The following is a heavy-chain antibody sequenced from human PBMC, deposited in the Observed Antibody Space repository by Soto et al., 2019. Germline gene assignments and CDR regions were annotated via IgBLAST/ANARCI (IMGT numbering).Heavy chain of an antibody. CDR2: IFSNDEK. CDR3: ARILRPRAAAGPRNYYYGMDV. CDR1: GFSLSNAKMS. D-gene: IGHD6-13*01. J-gene: IGHJ6*02. V-gene: IGHV2-26*01. Sequence: ESGPTLVNPTETLTLTCTVSGFSLSNAKMSVSWIRQPPGKALEWLAHIFSNDEKSYSTSLKSRLTISKDTSKSQVVLTMTNMDPVDTATYYCARILRPRAAAGPRNYYYGMDVWGQGTTVTVSS.